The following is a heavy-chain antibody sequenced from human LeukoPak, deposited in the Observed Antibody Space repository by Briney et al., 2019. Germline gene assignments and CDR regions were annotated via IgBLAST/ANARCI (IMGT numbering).Heavy chain of an antibody. J-gene: IGHJ4*02. CDR2: IWYDGSNE. CDR3: AAGDPVSY. CDR1: GFTFSSYG. Sequence: GGSLRLSCAASGFTFSSYGMNWVRQAPGKGLEWVAVIWYDGSNEYYVDSVKGRFTISGDNSKNTLYLQMNSLRVEDTAVYYCAAGDPVSYWGQGTLVSVSS. V-gene: IGHV3-33*01. D-gene: IGHD4-17*01.